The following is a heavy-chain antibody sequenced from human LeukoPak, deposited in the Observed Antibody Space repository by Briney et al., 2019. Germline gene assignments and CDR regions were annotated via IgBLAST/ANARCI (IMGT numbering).Heavy chain of an antibody. CDR1: GGSFSGYY. CDR2: INHSGST. D-gene: IGHD6-19*01. J-gene: IGHJ4*02. CDR3: AWVAVAAPFFDY. V-gene: IGHV4-34*01. Sequence: SETLSLTCAVYGGSFSGYYWSWIRQPPGKGLEWIGEINHSGSTNYNPSLKSRVTISVDTSKNQFSLKLSSVTAADTAVYYCAWVAVAAPFFDYWGQGTLVTVSS.